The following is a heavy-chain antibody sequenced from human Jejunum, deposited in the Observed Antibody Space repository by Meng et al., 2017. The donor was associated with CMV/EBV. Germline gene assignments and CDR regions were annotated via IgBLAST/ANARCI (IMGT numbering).Heavy chain of an antibody. CDR3: ARAIDYGDPNWFDP. J-gene: IGHJ5*02. Sequence: GFTFTSYSINWVRQAPGKGLEWLSYISGSSTYIYHADSVKGRFTISRDNAKNSVYLQMNSLRAEDTAVYYCARAIDYGDPNWFDPWGQGTLATVSS. CDR1: GFTFTSYS. V-gene: IGHV3-21*01. CDR2: ISGSSTYI. D-gene: IGHD4-17*01.